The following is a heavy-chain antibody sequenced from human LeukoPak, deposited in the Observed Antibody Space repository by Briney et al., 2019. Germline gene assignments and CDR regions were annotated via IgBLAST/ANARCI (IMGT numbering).Heavy chain of an antibody. CDR2: IHYSGST. CDR1: GGSISSYY. V-gene: IGHV4-59*08. Sequence: SETLSLTCTVSGGSISSYYWSWIRQPPGKGLEWIGYIHYSGSTNYNPSLKSRVTISVDTSKNQFSLKLSSVTAADTAVYYCARQPGYSYGSPFDYWGQGTLVTVSS. D-gene: IGHD5-18*01. J-gene: IGHJ4*02. CDR3: ARQPGYSYGSPFDY.